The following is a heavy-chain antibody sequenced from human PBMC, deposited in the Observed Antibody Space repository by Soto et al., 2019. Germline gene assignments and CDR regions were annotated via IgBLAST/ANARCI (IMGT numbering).Heavy chain of an antibody. CDR1: GFTFSSYG. V-gene: IGHV3-33*01. CDR3: ARDERAYYYDSSGPVDY. Sequence: GGSLRLSCAASGFTFSSYGMHWVRQAPGKGLEWVAVIWYDGSNKYYADSVKGRFTISRDNSKNTLYLQMNSLRAEDTAVYYCARDERAYYYDSSGPVDYWGQGTLVTVSS. D-gene: IGHD3-22*01. J-gene: IGHJ4*02. CDR2: IWYDGSNK.